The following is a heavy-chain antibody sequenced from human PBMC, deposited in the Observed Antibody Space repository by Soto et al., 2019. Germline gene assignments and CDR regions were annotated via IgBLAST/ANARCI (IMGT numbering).Heavy chain of an antibody. V-gene: IGHV4-31*03. D-gene: IGHD2-2*01. CDR1: GGSISSGGYY. CDR2: IYYSGST. Sequence: QVQLQESGPGLVKPSQTLSLTCTVSGGSISSGGYYWSWIRQHQGKGLEWIGYIYYSGSTYYNPALNRRVTISVDTSKNQFSLKLSSVTAADTAVYYCARGRDVVVQAARGEFWFDPWGQGTLVTVSS. CDR3: ARGRDVVVQAARGEFWFDP. J-gene: IGHJ5*02.